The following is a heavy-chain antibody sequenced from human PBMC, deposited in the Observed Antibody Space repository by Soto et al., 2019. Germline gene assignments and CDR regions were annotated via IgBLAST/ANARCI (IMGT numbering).Heavy chain of an antibody. Sequence: GESLKISCTGVGYSFTSYWIGWVRQMPGKGLEWMGIIYPGDSDTRHSPSFQGQVTISADKSITAAYLQWSSLTASDTAMYYCARGYCTTTICDPWFDPWGQGTLVTVSS. CDR2: IYPGDSDT. CDR1: GYSFTSYW. J-gene: IGHJ5*02. CDR3: ARGYCTTTICDPWFDP. D-gene: IGHD2-2*01. V-gene: IGHV5-51*01.